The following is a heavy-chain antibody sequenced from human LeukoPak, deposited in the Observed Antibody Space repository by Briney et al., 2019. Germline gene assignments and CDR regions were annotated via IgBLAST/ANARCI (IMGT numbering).Heavy chain of an antibody. J-gene: IGHJ4*02. CDR3: ARRSGEGYFDY. Sequence: GGSLRLSCAASGFTVSSNYMTWVRQAPGKGLEWLSVIYSGGDRYYADSVQGRFTISRDNSRNTLYLQMNFLRAEDTAVYYCARRSGEGYFDYWGQGTLVTVSS. V-gene: IGHV3-66*01. D-gene: IGHD1-26*01. CDR2: IYSGGDR. CDR1: GFTVSSNY.